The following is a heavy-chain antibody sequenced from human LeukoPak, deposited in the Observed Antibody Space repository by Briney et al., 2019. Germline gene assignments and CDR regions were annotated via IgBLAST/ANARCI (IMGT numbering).Heavy chain of an antibody. J-gene: IGHJ6*02. CDR2: IYYSRST. D-gene: IGHD5-12*01. CDR3: ARGLRWTYYYYYGMDD. V-gene: IGHV4-31*03. Sequence: PSQTLSLTCTVSGGSISSGGYYWSWIRQHPGKGLEWIGYIYYSRSTYYNPSLKSRVTISVDTSKNQFSLKLSSVTAADTAVYYCARGLRWTYYYYYGMDDWGQGTTVTVSS. CDR1: GGSISSGGYY.